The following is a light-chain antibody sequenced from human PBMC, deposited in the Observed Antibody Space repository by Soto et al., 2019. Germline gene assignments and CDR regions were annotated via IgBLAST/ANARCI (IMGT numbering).Light chain of an antibody. CDR2: KTS. V-gene: IGKV1-5*03. CDR3: QQYKSFSLT. Sequence: DIHMTQAASTLSASFGDRFTITCLASQTISNWLAWYQQKPGKAPKLLIYKTSNLDSGVPSRFSGSGSGTEFSLTISSLQPHDFATYYCQQYKSFSLTFGGGTKVDIK. CDR1: QTISNW. J-gene: IGKJ4*01.